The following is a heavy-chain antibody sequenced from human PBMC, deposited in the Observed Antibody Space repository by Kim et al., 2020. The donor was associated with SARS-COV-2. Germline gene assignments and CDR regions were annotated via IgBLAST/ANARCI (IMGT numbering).Heavy chain of an antibody. D-gene: IGHD1-26*01. CDR2: NT. Sequence: NTKSSQNFQGRVTLTTDPSASTFYMELSSLTSEDTAVYYCAGGLGGGNFDCWGQGTLVTVSS. V-gene: IGHV1-3*01. J-gene: IGHJ4*02. CDR3: AGGLGGGNFDC.